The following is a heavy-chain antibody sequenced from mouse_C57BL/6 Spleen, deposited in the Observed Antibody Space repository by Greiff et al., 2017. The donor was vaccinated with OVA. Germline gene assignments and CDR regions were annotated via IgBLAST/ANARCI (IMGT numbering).Heavy chain of an antibody. CDR1: GFSLTSYG. CDR2: IWSGGST. Sequence: VQLVESGPGLVQPSQSLSITCTVSGFSLTSYGVHWVRQSPGKGLEWLGVIWSGGSTDYNAAFISRLSISKDNSKSQVFFKMNSLQADDTAIYYCARKSDYRYYYAMDYWGQGTSVTVSS. D-gene: IGHD2-4*01. CDR3: ARKSDYRYYYAMDY. V-gene: IGHV2-2*01. J-gene: IGHJ4*01.